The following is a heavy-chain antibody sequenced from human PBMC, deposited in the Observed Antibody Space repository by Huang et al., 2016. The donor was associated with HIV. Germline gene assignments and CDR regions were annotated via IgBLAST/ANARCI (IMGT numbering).Heavy chain of an antibody. D-gene: IGHD3-22*01. Sequence: EVQLVESGGGLVKQGRSLRLSCSASGFTFGVYGLSWFRQVTGKGLEGVGFIRGKGYGWTAEYAASVKGRLTISRDDSKDIAYLQMNSLKTEDAAVYYCARAYYYDSTGYYYFDYWGQGTLVTVSS. CDR1: GFTFGVYG. CDR2: IRGKGYGWTA. J-gene: IGHJ4*02. V-gene: IGHV3-49*05. CDR3: ARAYYYDSTGYYYFDY.